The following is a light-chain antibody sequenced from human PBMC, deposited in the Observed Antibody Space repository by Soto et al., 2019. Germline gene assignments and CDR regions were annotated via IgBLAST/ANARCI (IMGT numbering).Light chain of an antibody. CDR2: DAS. CDR3: QQRSNWQIT. V-gene: IGKV3-11*01. Sequence: EIVLTQSPATLSLSPGESATLSCRATRSVSSYLAWYQQKPGQAPRLLIYDASSMPTDIPARFRGSGSGTDFTLPISSLEPDDFAVSCCQQRSNWQITFGQGTPLVIK. J-gene: IGKJ5*01. CDR1: RSVSSY.